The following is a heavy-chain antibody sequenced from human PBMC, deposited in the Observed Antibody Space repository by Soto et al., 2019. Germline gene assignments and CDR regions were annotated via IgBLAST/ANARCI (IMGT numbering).Heavy chain of an antibody. J-gene: IGHJ6*02. CDR3: ARDKMVRGVITPYYYYGMDV. V-gene: IGHV4-4*02. CDR2: IYHSGST. D-gene: IGHD3-10*01. CDR1: GGAISSSNW. Sequence: QVQLQESGPGLVKPSGTLSLTCAVSGGAISSSNWWSWVRQPPGKGLEWIGEIYHSGSTNYNPSLKSRVTISVDKSKNQFSLKLSSVTAADTAVYYCARDKMVRGVITPYYYYGMDVWGQGTTVTVSS.